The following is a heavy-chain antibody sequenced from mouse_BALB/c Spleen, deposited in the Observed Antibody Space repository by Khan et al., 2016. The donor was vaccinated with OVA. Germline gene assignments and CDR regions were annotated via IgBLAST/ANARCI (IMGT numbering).Heavy chain of an antibody. D-gene: IGHD2-4*01. V-gene: IGHV5-17*02. J-gene: IGHJ1*01. Sequence: EVELVESVGGLVQPGGSRKLSCAASGFTFSNFGMHWVRQAPEKGLEWVAYISSGSATIYYADTVKGRFTISRDNPKNTLFLQMTSLRSEDTAIYYCARSLITTWYFDVWGAGTTVTVSS. CDR1: GFTFSNFG. CDR2: ISSGSATI. CDR3: ARSLITTWYFDV.